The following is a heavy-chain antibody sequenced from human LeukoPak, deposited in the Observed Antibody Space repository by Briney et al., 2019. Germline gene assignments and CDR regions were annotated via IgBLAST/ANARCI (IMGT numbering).Heavy chain of an antibody. Sequence: SETLSLTCTVSGGSISSYYWSWLRQPAGKGLEWIGRIYYSGSTNYNPSLKSRVTISVDTSKNQFSLKLSSVTAADTAVYYCARGLGYCSSTSCSNFDYWGQGTLVTVSS. CDR1: GGSISSYY. CDR3: ARGLGYCSSTSCSNFDY. J-gene: IGHJ4*02. CDR2: IYYSGST. D-gene: IGHD2-2*01. V-gene: IGHV4-4*07.